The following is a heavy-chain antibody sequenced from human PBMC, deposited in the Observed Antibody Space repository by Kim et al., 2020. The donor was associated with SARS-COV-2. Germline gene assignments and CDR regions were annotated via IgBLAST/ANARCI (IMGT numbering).Heavy chain of an antibody. CDR3: TKSRGYGGYDSFDY. V-gene: IGHV5-51*01. Sequence: SPSFQGQVTISADKSISTAYLQWSSLKASDTGIYYCTKSRGYGGYDSFDYWGQGTLVTVSS. J-gene: IGHJ4*02. D-gene: IGHD5-12*01.